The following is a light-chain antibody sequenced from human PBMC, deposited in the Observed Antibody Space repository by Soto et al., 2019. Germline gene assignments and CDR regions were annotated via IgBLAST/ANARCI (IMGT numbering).Light chain of an antibody. V-gene: IGKV1-39*01. CDR2: AAS. CDR3: QQSYSTPRT. J-gene: IGKJ1*01. Sequence: DIQMTQSPSSLSASVGDRVTITCRASQSISSYLNWYQQKPGKAPKLLIYAASSLQSVVPSRFSGSGSGTDFTLTISILQPEDFATYYCQQSYSTPRTFGQGTKVEIK. CDR1: QSISSY.